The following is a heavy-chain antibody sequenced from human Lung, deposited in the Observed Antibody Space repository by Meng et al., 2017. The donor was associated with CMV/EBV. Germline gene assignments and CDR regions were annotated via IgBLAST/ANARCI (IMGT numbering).Heavy chain of an antibody. V-gene: IGHV4-4*02. Sequence: QVRRQESGPGLVKPSGTLSLTGGVSGVSISSNIRWTWVRQPPGKGLEWIGDIDDSGSTNYNPSLNSRISISLDKSKNHFSLKVNSVTAADTAVYYCARGKQDAWELLAYWGQGALVTVSS. D-gene: IGHD1-26*01. CDR1: GVSISSNIR. J-gene: IGHJ4*02. CDR3: ARGKQDAWELLAY. CDR2: IDDSGST.